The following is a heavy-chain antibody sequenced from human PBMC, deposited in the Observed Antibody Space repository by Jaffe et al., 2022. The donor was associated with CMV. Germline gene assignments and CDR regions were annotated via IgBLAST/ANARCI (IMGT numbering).Heavy chain of an antibody. CDR2: IIPILGIA. V-gene: IGHV1-69*09. Sequence: QVQLVQSGAEVKKPGSSVKVSCKASGGTFSSYAISWVRQAPGQGLEWMGRIIPILGIANYAQKFQGRVTITADKSTSTAYMELSSLRSEDTAVYYCARSNGVVTATLDENYYYYYMDVWGKGTTVTVSS. CDR3: ARSNGVVTATLDENYYYYYMDV. CDR1: GGTFSSYA. D-gene: IGHD2-21*02. J-gene: IGHJ6*03.